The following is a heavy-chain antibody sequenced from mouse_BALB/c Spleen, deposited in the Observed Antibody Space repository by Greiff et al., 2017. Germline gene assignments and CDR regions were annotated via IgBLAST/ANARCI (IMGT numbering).Heavy chain of an antibody. CDR1: GFTFSSFG. CDR3: ARVGSSSFDY. J-gene: IGHJ2*01. Sequence: EVKVEESGGDLVKPGGSLKLSCAASGFTFSSFGMHWVRQAPEKGLEWVAYISSGSSTIYYADTVKGRFTISRDNPKNTLFLQMTSLRSEDTAMYYCARVGSSSFDYWGQGTTLTVSS. V-gene: IGHV5-17*02. CDR2: ISSGSSTI. D-gene: IGHD1-1*01.